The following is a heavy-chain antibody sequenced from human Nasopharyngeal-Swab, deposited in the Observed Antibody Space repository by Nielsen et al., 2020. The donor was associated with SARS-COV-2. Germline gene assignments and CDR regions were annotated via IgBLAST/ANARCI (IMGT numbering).Heavy chain of an antibody. CDR2: INHSGST. D-gene: IGHD3-10*01. Sequence: SETLSLTCTVSGGSINSYYWNWIRRAPGKGLEWIGEINHSGSTNYNPCLKSRVTISVDPSKNQFSLKLHSVNAADTAVYFCARVLVSLTGDHDSWGRGTPVTVSS. CDR3: ARVLVSLTGDHDS. CDR1: GGSINSYY. J-gene: IGHJ4*02. V-gene: IGHV4-34*01.